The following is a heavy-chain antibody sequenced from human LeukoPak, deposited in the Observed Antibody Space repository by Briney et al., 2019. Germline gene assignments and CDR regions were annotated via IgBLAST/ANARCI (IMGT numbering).Heavy chain of an antibody. Sequence: GGSLRLSCAASGFTFDDYGMSWVRQAPGKGLEWVSGIHWNGGSTGYADSVKGRFTISRDNATNSLYLQMNSLRAEDTALYYCARGLTYYYDSSGYYYGDYYYMDVWGKGTTVTVSS. CDR1: GFTFDDYG. CDR3: ARGLTYYYDSSGYYYGDYYYMDV. CDR2: IHWNGGST. V-gene: IGHV3-20*04. J-gene: IGHJ6*03. D-gene: IGHD3-22*01.